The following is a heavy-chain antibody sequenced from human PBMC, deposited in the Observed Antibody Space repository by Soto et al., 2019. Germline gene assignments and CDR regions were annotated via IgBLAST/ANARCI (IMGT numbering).Heavy chain of an antibody. Sequence: ASVKVSCKASGYTFPSFAFNWVRQAPGQGLEWMGWITAYNGDTKCVPKFQGRVTMTTDTSTSTAYMELRSLRSDDTAVYYCAGSLQGSPGSFDYWGQGTLVTVSS. D-gene: IGHD2-15*01. CDR3: AGSLQGSPGSFDY. CDR2: ITAYNGDT. CDR1: GYTFPSFA. V-gene: IGHV1-18*01. J-gene: IGHJ4*02.